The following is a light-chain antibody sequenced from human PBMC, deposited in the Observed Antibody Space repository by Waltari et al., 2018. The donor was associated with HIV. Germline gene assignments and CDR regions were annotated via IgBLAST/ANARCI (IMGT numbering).Light chain of an antibody. V-gene: IGLV1-40*01. CDR2: GNN. CDR3: QSYDTSLSGSNV. CDR1: SSNIGAGYD. J-gene: IGLJ2*01. Sequence: QSVLTQPPSVSGAPGPRVTIPCTGSSSNIGAGYDVHWYQKLPGKDPKLLIYGNNIRPSGVPDRFSGSKSGTSASLAINGLQAEDEADYYCQSYDTSLSGSNVFGGGTKLTVL.